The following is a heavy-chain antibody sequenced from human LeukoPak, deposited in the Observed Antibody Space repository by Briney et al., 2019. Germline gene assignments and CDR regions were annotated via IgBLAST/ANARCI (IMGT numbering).Heavy chain of an antibody. CDR2: INHSGST. D-gene: IGHD3-10*01. CDR3: ARGGGRTYYYGSGSRLNWFDP. CDR1: GFTVSGNY. J-gene: IGHJ5*02. Sequence: PGGSLRLSCAASGFTVSGNYMSWVRQAPGKGLEWIGEINHSGSTNYNPSLKSRVTISVDTSKNQFSLKLSSVTAADTAVYYCARGGGRTYYYGSGSRLNWFDPWGQGTLVTVSS. V-gene: IGHV4-34*01.